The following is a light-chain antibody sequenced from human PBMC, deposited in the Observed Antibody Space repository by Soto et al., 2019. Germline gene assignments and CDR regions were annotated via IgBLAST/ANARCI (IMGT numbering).Light chain of an antibody. CDR1: QSISSL. CDR3: QQYNSYGT. CDR2: KAS. V-gene: IGKV1-5*03. J-gene: IGKJ1*01. Sequence: DIQMTQSPSSLSASVVDRVTITCRASQSISSLLAWYQQKPGEAPKLLIYKASSLESGVPSRFSGSGSGTEFTLTISSLQPDDFATYYCQQYNSYGTFGQGTKVDIK.